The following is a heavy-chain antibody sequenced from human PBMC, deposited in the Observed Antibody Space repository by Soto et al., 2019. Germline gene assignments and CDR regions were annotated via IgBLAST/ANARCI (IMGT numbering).Heavy chain of an antibody. CDR3: ARDSSVTPRPLDY. J-gene: IGHJ4*02. Sequence: QVQLVESGGGLVKPGGSLRLSCAASGFTFSDYYMNWIRQAPGKGLEWVSYISSSSSYAIYADSVKGRFTVSRDNAKNSLFLQMNSLRAEDTAIYYCARDSSVTPRPLDYWDQGTLVTVSS. CDR2: ISSSSSYA. CDR1: GFTFSDYY. V-gene: IGHV3-11*06. D-gene: IGHD2-8*01.